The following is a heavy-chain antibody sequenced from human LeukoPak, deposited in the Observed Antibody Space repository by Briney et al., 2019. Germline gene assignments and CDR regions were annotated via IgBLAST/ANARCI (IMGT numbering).Heavy chain of an antibody. V-gene: IGHV4-39*02. CDR3: ARDRGDGYTFDY. Sequence: SETLSLTCTVSGGSISSSSYYWGWIRQPPGKGLEWIGSIYYSGSTYYNPSLKSRVTISVDTSKNQFSLKLSSVTAADTAVYYCARDRGDGYTFDYWGQGTLVTVSS. CDR2: IYYSGST. D-gene: IGHD5-24*01. CDR1: GGSISSSSYY. J-gene: IGHJ4*02.